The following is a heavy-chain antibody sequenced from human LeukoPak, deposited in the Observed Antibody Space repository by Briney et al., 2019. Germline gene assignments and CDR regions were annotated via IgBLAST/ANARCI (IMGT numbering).Heavy chain of an antibody. CDR2: TSYDGNYK. J-gene: IGHJ6*03. V-gene: IGHV3-30-3*01. D-gene: IGHD5-18*01. CDR1: GFTFSTYA. CDR3: ARDLRIQLGYMDV. Sequence: PGGSLRLSCTAAGFTFSTYAMHWVRQAPGKGLEWVAVTSYDGNYKYYADSVKGRFTISRDNSKNTLYLQMNSLRAEDTAVYYCARDLRIQLGYMDVWGKGTTVTVSS.